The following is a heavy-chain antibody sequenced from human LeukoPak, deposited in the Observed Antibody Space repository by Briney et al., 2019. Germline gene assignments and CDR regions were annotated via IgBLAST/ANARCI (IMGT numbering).Heavy chain of an antibody. CDR3: ARRLGRPNTDIDY. J-gene: IGHJ4*02. CDR2: VYHSGST. CDR1: GYSISSGYY. V-gene: IGHV4-38-2*01. D-gene: IGHD3-16*01. Sequence: KPSETLSLTCAVYGYSISSGYYWGWIRQPPGKGLEWIGSVYHSGSTYYNPSLKSRVTISVDTSKNQFSLRLSSVTAADTAVYYCARRLGRPNTDIDYWGQGTLVTVSS.